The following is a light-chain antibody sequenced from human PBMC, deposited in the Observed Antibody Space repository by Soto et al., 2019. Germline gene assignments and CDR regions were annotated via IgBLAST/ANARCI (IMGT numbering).Light chain of an antibody. CDR3: QQCYSSPRT. CDR2: DAS. J-gene: IGKJ1*01. V-gene: IGKV1-39*01. Sequence: DIPMTQSPSTLSAGVGDRVTITCRASQRISTYLNWYQQKPGKAPTLLIYDASSLQSGVPSRFSGGGSGTDFTLTINTLQPEDFATYFCQQCYSSPRTFGQGPKVEIK. CDR1: QRISTY.